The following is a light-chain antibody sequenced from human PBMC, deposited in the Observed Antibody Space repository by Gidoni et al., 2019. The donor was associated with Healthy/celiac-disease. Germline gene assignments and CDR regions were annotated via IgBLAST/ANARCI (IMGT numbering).Light chain of an antibody. CDR2: CDS. Sequence: SYVLTQPPSVSVAPGKTARITCGGNNIGSKSVHWYQQKPGQAPVLVIYCDSDRPSGIPERFSGSNSGNTATLTISRVEAGDEADYYCQVWDSSSDHPVVFGGGTKLTVL. CDR1: NIGSKS. J-gene: IGLJ2*01. V-gene: IGLV3-21*04. CDR3: QVWDSSSDHPVV.